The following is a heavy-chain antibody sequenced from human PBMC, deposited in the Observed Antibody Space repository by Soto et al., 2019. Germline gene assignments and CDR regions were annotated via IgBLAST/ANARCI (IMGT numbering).Heavy chain of an antibody. V-gene: IGHV1-69*02. Sequence: QVQLVQSGAEVKKPGSSVKVSCKASGGTFSSYTISWVRQAPGQGLEWMGRIIPILGIANYAQKFQGRVTITADKSTSTAYMELSSLRSEDTAVYYCARVRKGYYGSGSYYLDYWCQGTLVTVSS. CDR2: IIPILGIA. J-gene: IGHJ4*02. CDR1: GGTFSSYT. D-gene: IGHD3-10*01. CDR3: ARVRKGYYGSGSYYLDY.